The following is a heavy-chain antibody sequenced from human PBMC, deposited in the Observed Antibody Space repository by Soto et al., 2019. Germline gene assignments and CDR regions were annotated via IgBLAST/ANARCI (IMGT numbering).Heavy chain of an antibody. CDR1: GFTFSSYA. Sequence: GGSLRLSCAASGFTFSSYAMSWVRQAPGKGLEWVSAISGSGGSTYYADSVKGRFTISRDNSKNTLYLQMNSLRAEDTAVYYCAKSPTIFGVVIMRSDNWFDPWGQGTLVTVSS. D-gene: IGHD3-3*01. J-gene: IGHJ5*02. V-gene: IGHV3-23*01. CDR2: ISGSGGST. CDR3: AKSPTIFGVVIMRSDNWFDP.